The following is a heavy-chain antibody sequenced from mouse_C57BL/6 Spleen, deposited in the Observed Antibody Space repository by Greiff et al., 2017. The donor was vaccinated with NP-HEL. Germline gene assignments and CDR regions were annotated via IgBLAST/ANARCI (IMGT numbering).Heavy chain of an antibody. D-gene: IGHD2-5*01. V-gene: IGHV5-17*01. CDR3: ARSYYSNYVAY. J-gene: IGHJ3*01. CDR2: ISSGSSTI. CDR1: GFTFSDYG. Sequence: EVNVVESGGGLVKPGGSLKLSCAASGFTFSDYGMHWVRQAPEKGLEWVAYISSGSSTIYYADTVKGRFTISRDNAKNTLFLQMTSLRSEDTAMYYCARSYYSNYVAYGGQGTLVTVSA.